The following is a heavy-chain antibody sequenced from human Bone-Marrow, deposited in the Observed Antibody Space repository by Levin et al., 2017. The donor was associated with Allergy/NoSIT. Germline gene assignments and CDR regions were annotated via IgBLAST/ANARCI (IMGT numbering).Heavy chain of an antibody. CDR1: GGSISSGGYY. D-gene: IGHD3-16*01. CDR3: ARDGGAAHAFDI. J-gene: IGHJ3*02. CDR2: IYYSGST. Sequence: SQTLSLTCPVSGGSISSGGYYWSWIRQHPGKGLEWIGYIYYSGSTYYNPSLKSRVTISVDTSKNQFSLKLSSVTAADTAVYYCARDGGAAHAFDIWGQGTMGTVSS. V-gene: IGHV4-31*03.